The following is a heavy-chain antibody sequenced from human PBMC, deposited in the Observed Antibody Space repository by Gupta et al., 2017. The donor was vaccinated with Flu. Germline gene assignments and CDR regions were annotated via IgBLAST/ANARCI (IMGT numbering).Heavy chain of an antibody. CDR1: GFTFSSYW. CDR2: IKQDGSEK. CDR3: AREYSGSYYKPSPYYYGMDV. Sequence: EVQLVESGGGLVQPGGSLRLSCAASGFTFSSYWMSWVRQAPGKGLEWVANIKQDGSEKYYVDSVKGRFTISRDNAKNSLYLQMNSLRAEDTAVYYCAREYSGSYYKPSPYYYGMDVWGQGTTVTVSS. J-gene: IGHJ6*02. V-gene: IGHV3-7*01. D-gene: IGHD1-26*01.